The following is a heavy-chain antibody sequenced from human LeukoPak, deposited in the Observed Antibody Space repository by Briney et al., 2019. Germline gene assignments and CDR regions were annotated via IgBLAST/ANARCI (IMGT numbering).Heavy chain of an antibody. V-gene: IGHV3-48*03. CDR2: ISCSGSTI. CDR1: GFTFSSYE. D-gene: IGHD1-26*01. CDR3: ARDKEYLVGATWCDY. J-gene: IGHJ4*02. Sequence: PGGSLRLSCAASGFTFSSYEMNWVRQAPGKGLEWVSYISCSGSTIYYADSVKGRFTISRDNAKNSLYLQMNSLRAEDTAVYYCARDKEYLVGATWCDYWGQGTLVTVSS.